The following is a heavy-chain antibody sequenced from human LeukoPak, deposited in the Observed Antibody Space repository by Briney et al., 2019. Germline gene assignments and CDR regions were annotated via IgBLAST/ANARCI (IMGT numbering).Heavy chain of an antibody. CDR3: ADLGYSYGYGLDY. J-gene: IGHJ4*02. Sequence: SVKVSCKASGYTFTSYYMHWVRQAPGQGLEWMGGIIPIFGTANYAQKFQGRVTITADESTSTAYMELSSLRSEDTAVYYCADLGYSYGYGLDYWGQGTLVTVSS. V-gene: IGHV1-69*13. CDR1: GYTFTSYY. D-gene: IGHD5-18*01. CDR2: IIPIFGTA.